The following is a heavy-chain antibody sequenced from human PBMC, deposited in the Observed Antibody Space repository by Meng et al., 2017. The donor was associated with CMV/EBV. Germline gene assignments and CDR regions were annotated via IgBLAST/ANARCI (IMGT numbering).Heavy chain of an antibody. CDR1: GFTFRDYA. CDR3: ARPIYSGSYWGFDYGMDV. V-gene: IGHV3-49*04. Sequence: GGSLRLSCITSGFTFRDYAMSWVRQAPGKGLEWVGFIRSKTHGGTTEYAASVKGRFTISRDDSKSIAYLQMNSLKTEDTAVYYCARPIYSGSYWGFDYGMDVWGQGTTVTVSS. J-gene: IGHJ6*02. CDR2: IRSKTHGGTT. D-gene: IGHD1-26*01.